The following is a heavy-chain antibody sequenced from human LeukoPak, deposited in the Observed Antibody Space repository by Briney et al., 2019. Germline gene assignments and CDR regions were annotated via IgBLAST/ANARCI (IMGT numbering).Heavy chain of an antibody. CDR3: ATSGVVVTATPPYYFDY. Sequence: GASVKVSCKASGGTFSSYAISWVRQAPGQGLEWMGGIIPIFGTANYAQKFQGRVTIPADESTSTAYMELSSLRSEDTAVYYCATSGVVVTATPPYYFDYWGQGTLVTVSS. CDR1: GGTFSSYA. D-gene: IGHD2-21*02. J-gene: IGHJ4*02. CDR2: IIPIFGTA. V-gene: IGHV1-69*13.